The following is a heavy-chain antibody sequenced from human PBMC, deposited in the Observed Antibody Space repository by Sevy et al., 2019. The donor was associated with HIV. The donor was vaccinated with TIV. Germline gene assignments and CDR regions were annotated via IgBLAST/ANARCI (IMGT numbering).Heavy chain of an antibody. J-gene: IGHJ4*02. D-gene: IGHD3-22*01. CDR3: ARDYYDSTAPDC. CDR2: IWHDGSNK. V-gene: IGHV3-33*01. Sequence: GGSLRLSCAASGFTFNTYAMHWVRQAPGKGLEWVAVIWHDGSNKLYADSVKGRFSISRDNSKKIDYLQMNSLRADDTAVYYCARDYYDSTAPDCWGQGTLVTVSS. CDR1: GFTFNTYA.